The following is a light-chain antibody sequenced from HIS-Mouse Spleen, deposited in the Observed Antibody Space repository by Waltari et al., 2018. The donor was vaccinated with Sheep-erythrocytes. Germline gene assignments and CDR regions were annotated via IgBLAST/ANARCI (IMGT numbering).Light chain of an antibody. CDR3: QAWDSSTAWNVV. J-gene: IGLJ2*01. CDR2: QDS. V-gene: IGLV3-1*01. Sequence: SYELTQPPSVSVSPGQTASITCSGDKLADKYARWYQQKPGQSPVLVIYQDSKRPSGIPERFSGSNSGNTATLTISGTQAMDEADYYCQAWDSSTAWNVVFGGGTKLTVL. CDR1: KLADKY.